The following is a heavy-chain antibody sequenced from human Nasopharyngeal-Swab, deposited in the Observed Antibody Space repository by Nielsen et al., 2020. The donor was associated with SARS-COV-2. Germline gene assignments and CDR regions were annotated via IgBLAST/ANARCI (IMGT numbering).Heavy chain of an antibody. Sequence: ASVKVSCKTSGYSFSNYAINWVRQAPGQGLEWMGWINTITGTPTYAQGFTGRFVFSLDTSVSTAYLEINNLQSEDTAVYFCARNIAAAARCFDYWGQGTLVTVSS. D-gene: IGHD6-13*01. CDR1: GYSFSNYA. V-gene: IGHV7-4-1*02. CDR2: INTITGTP. J-gene: IGHJ4*02. CDR3: ARNIAAAARCFDY.